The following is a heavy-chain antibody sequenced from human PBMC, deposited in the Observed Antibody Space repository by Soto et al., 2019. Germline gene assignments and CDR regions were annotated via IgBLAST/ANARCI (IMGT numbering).Heavy chain of an antibody. CDR2: ISAYNGNT. D-gene: IGHD5-18*01. CDR1: GYTFTHYG. Sequence: QVQLVQSETEVKKPGASVKVSCKASGYTFTHYGITWVRQAPGQGLEWMGWISAYNGNTKYAQSLRGRVTMTTDTSTSTAYMELRSLRSDDTAVYYCARDESGYSYGFDYWGQGTLVTVSS. J-gene: IGHJ4*02. V-gene: IGHV1-18*01. CDR3: ARDESGYSYGFDY.